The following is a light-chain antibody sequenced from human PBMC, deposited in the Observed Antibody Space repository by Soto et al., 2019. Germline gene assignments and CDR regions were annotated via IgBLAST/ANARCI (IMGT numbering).Light chain of an antibody. V-gene: IGKV3D-11*02. J-gene: IGKJ5*01. CDR1: QSINTY. Sequence: ETVLTHSPATLSLSRGEVAPLSCRASQSINTYLAWYQQKPGQAPRLLIYDASKRATGIQARFSGSGSGTNFTLTISSLEPEDFAVYYCQQRRSWQVTFGQGTRLEIK. CDR2: DAS. CDR3: QQRRSWQVT.